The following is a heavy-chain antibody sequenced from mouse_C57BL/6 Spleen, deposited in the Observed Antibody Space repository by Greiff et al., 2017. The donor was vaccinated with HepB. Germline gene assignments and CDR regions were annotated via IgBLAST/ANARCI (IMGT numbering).Heavy chain of an antibody. CDR3: ARLPYKDYAMDY. D-gene: IGHD2-10*01. CDR1: GFTFSDYY. V-gene: IGHV5-12*01. Sequence: EVQLVESGGGLVQPGGSLKLSCAASGFTFSDYYMYWVRQTPEKRLEWVAYISNGGGSTYYPDTVKGRFTISRDNAKNTLYLQMSRLKSEDTAMYYCARLPYKDYAMDYWGQGTSVTVSS. J-gene: IGHJ4*01. CDR2: ISNGGGST.